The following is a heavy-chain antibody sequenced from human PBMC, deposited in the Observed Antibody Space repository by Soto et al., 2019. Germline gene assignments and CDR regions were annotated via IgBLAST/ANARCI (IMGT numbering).Heavy chain of an antibody. CDR3: ASLKRDYDILTGYYTVYYMDV. V-gene: IGHV4-59*01. Sequence: PSETLFLTCTFSGSSISCYYLSLIRQPPGKGLEWIGHIYYSGSTNYNPSLKSRVTISVDTSKNPFSLKLSSVTAADTAVYYCASLKRDYDILTGYYTVYYMDVWGKGTTVTVSS. J-gene: IGHJ6*03. CDR2: IYYSGST. CDR1: GSSISCYY. D-gene: IGHD3-9*01.